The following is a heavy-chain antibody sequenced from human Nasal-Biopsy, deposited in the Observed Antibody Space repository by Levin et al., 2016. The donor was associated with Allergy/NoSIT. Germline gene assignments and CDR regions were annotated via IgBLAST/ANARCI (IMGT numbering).Heavy chain of an antibody. Sequence: ASVKVSCKASGYTFTKFPMHWLRQAPGQRPEWMGWINTATGNTRYSQKFQGRVTITRDTSATTVYMDLTSLTSEDTAVYYCAKGGQPLWAHWGQGTLVTVSS. CDR1: GYTFTKFP. CDR3: AKGGQPLWAH. D-gene: IGHD1-26*01. CDR2: INTATGNT. J-gene: IGHJ4*02. V-gene: IGHV1-3*04.